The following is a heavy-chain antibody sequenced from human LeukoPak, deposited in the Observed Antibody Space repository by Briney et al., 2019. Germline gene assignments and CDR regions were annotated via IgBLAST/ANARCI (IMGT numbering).Heavy chain of an antibody. CDR2: IYSGGST. Sequence: PGGSLRLSCAASGFTVSSNYMSWVRQAPGKGLEWVSVIYSGGSTYYADSVKGRFTISRDNSKNTLYLQMNSLRAEDTAVYYCAKTGYSSSQLYWGQGTLVTVSS. CDR3: AKTGYSSSQLY. CDR1: GFTVSSNY. D-gene: IGHD6-13*01. J-gene: IGHJ4*02. V-gene: IGHV3-53*01.